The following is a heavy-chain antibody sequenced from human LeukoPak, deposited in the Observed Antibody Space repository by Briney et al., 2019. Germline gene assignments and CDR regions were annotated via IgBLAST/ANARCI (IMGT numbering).Heavy chain of an antibody. V-gene: IGHV1-46*01. CDR1: GYTFTSYY. CDR2: INPSGGST. J-gene: IGHJ4*02. CDR3: AREHYYDSSGYLIFDY. Sequence: ASVKVSCKASGYTFTSYYMHWVRQAPGQGLEWMGIINPSGGSTSYAQKFQGRVTMTRDTSTSTVYMELSSLRSEDTAVYYCAREHYYDSSGYLIFDYWGQGTLVTASS. D-gene: IGHD3-22*01.